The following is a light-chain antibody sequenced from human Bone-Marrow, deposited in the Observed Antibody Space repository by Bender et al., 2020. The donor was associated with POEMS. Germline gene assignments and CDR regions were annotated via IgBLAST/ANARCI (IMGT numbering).Light chain of an antibody. CDR2: GYN. CDR3: QSYDNSLGGWV. CDR1: TSNIGSNY. Sequence: QSLLTQPPSLSAAPGQRVTISCSGSTSNIGSNYVSWYQQLPSAAPKLLIYGYNNRPSGVPDRFSGSKSGTSASLAITGLQAEDEGDYYCQSYDNSLGGWVFGGGTKLTVL. J-gene: IGLJ3*02. V-gene: IGLV1-40*01.